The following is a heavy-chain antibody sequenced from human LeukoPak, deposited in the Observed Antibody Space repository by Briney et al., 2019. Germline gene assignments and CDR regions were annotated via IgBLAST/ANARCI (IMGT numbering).Heavy chain of an antibody. CDR3: ARDYSGSSEFDY. J-gene: IGHJ4*02. V-gene: IGHV3-21*01. Sequence: GWSLRLSCAASGFTFSSYSMNWVRQAPGKGLEWVSSISSSSSYIYYADSVKGRFTISRDNAKNSLYLQMNSLRAEDTAVYYCARDYSGSSEFDYWGQGSLVTVSS. D-gene: IGHD6-6*01. CDR2: ISSSSSYI. CDR1: GFTFSSYS.